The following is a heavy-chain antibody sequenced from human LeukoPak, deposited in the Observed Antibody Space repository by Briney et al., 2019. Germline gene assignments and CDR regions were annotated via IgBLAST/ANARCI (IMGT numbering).Heavy chain of an antibody. CDR3: ARDAPPAYCSGGACYFDY. CDR2: IYSSGST. D-gene: IGHD2-15*01. CDR1: GGSISSGSSY. Sequence: SQTLSLTCTVSGGSISSGSSYWSWIRQPAGKGLEWIGRIYSSGSTDYNPSLKSRVTISRDTSKNEFSLNLTSVTAADTAVYYCARDAPPAYCSGGACYFDYWGQGTLVTVSS. V-gene: IGHV4-61*02. J-gene: IGHJ4*02.